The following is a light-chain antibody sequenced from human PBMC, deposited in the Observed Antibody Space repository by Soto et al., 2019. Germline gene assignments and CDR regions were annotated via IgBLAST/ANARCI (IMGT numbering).Light chain of an antibody. V-gene: IGLV1-47*01. CDR3: AAWDDSHDV. CDR1: SSNIGSNY. Sequence: QSVLTQPPSASGTPGQRVTISCSGSSSNIGSNYVYWYQQLPGTAPKLLIYRNNQRPSGVPDRFSGSKSGTSASLAISGLRSEVEADYYCAAWDDSHDVFGTGTKLTAL. CDR2: RNN. J-gene: IGLJ1*01.